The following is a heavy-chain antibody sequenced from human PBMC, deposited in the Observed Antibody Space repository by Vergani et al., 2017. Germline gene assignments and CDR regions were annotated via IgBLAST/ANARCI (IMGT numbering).Heavy chain of an antibody. CDR2: IGTAGDT. CDR1: GFTFSSYD. Sequence: EVQLVESGGGLVQPGGSLRLSCAASGFTFSSYDMHWVRQATGKGLEWVSAIGTAGDTYYPGSVKGRFTISRENAKNSLYLQMNSLRAGDTAVYYCAREGCSSDAFDIWGQGTMVTVSS. V-gene: IGHV3-13*04. CDR3: AREGCSSDAFDI. J-gene: IGHJ3*02. D-gene: IGHD6-6*01.